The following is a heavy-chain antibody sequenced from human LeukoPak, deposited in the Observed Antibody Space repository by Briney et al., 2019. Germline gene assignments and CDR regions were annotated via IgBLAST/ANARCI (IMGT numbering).Heavy chain of an antibody. V-gene: IGHV1-69*01. CDR2: IIPIFGTA. CDR3: ARATTIFGVVINWFDP. CDR1: GGTFSSYA. J-gene: IGHJ5*02. D-gene: IGHD3-3*01. Sequence: ASVKVSCKASGGTFSSYATSWVRQAPGQGLEWMGGIIPIFGTANYAQKFQGRVTITADESTSTAYMELSSLRSEDTAVYYCARATTIFGVVINWFDPWGQGTLVTVSS.